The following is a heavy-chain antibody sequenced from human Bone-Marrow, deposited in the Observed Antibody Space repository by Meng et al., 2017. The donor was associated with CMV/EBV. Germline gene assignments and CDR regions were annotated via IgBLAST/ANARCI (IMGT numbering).Heavy chain of an antibody. CDR1: GGSISSGGYY. J-gene: IGHJ6*02. CDR2: IYYSGST. V-gene: IGHV4-31*03. CDR3: AREWGAARAPLRYYYYYGMDV. D-gene: IGHD6-6*01. Sequence: SLRLSCTVSGGSISSGGYYWSWIRQHPGKGLEWIGYIYYSGSTYYNPSLKSRVTISVDTSKNQFSLKLSSVTAADTAVYYCAREWGAARAPLRYYYYYGMDVWGQGTTVTVSS.